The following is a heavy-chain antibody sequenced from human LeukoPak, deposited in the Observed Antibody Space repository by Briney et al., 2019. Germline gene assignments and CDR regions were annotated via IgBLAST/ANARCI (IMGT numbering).Heavy chain of an antibody. CDR1: GFTFSSYS. CDR2: ITSSSSYI. J-gene: IGHJ3*02. Sequence: PGGSLRLSCAASGFTFSSYSMNWVRQAPGKGLEWVSSITSSSSYIYYADSVKGRFTISRENAKNSLYLQMNSLRAGDTAVHYCARGRGTLWFGELLSHAFDIWGQGTMVTVSS. CDR3: ARGRGTLWFGELLSHAFDI. V-gene: IGHV3-21*01. D-gene: IGHD3-10*01.